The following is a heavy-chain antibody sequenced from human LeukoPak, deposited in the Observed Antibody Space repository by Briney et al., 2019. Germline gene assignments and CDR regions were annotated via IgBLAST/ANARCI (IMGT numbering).Heavy chain of an antibody. J-gene: IGHJ4*02. CDR2: IRYDGSNK. CDR3: VKDDGWVQYAN. D-gene: IGHD5-24*01. Sequence: PGGSLRLSCAASGFTFSSYGIHWVRQAPGKGLEWVAFIRYDGSNKYHADSVKGRFIISRDNSKNTVYLQMNSLSAEDAAVYYCVKDDGWVQYANWGQGTLVTVSS. CDR1: GFTFSSYG. V-gene: IGHV3-30*02.